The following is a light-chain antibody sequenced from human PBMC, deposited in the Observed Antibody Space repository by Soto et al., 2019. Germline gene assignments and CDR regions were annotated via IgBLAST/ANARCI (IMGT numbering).Light chain of an antibody. CDR1: SRDVGSYNF. CDR2: EVS. Sequence: QSALTQAASVSGSPGQSITISCTETSRDVGSYNFVSWYQQHPGKAPKVMIYEVSKRPSGVSNRFSGSKSGNTASLTISGLQAEDEADYYCCSYAGSSTPLIFGTGTKLTVL. V-gene: IGLV2-23*02. J-gene: IGLJ1*01. CDR3: CSYAGSSTPLI.